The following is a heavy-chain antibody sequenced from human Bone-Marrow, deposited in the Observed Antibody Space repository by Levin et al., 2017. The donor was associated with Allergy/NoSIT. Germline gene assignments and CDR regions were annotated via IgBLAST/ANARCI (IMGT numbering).Heavy chain of an antibody. D-gene: IGHD4-17*01. CDR2: ISLNGGST. CDR3: ATLGGSTVTKRSFDS. J-gene: IGHJ4*02. CDR1: SLIFSSYA. V-gene: IGHV3-23*01. Sequence: GGSLRLSCAGSSLIFSSYAMSWVRQIPGKGLEWVSSISLNGGSTYYADSVKGRFTISRANSKNTLYLQMNSLRAEDTAVYYCATLGGSTVTKRSFDSWGQGTLVTVSS.